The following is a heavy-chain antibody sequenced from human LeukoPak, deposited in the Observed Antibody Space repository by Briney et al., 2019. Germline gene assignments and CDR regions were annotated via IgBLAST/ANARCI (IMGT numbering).Heavy chain of an antibody. CDR1: GFTFSRYA. CDR3: AKGQSRITSWFDP. CDR2: IGGSGGAI. V-gene: IGHV3-23*01. J-gene: IGHJ5*02. Sequence: GGSLRLSCGASGFTFSRYAMSWVRQAPGKGLQWVSEIGGSGGAIYYADSVKGRFTISRDNSKNTLFLEMNSLRAEDTAVYYCAKGQSRITSWFDPWGQGTLVTVSS.